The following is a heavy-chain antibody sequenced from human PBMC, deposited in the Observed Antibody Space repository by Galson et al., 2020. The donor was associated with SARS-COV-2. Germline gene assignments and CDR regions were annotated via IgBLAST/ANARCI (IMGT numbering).Heavy chain of an antibody. CDR2: IYYSGST. D-gene: IGHD3-22*01. CDR3: ARASRYFDGSGYT. V-gene: IGHV4-30-4*01. CDR1: GGTISSGDYY. Sequence: SEPLSLTCTVSGGTISSGDYYWNWIRQPPGKGLEWIGYIYYSGSTYYNPSLKSRVAISIGTSKNQFSLKLSSVTAADTAVYYCARASRYFDGSGYTWGQGTLVTVSS. J-gene: IGHJ5*02.